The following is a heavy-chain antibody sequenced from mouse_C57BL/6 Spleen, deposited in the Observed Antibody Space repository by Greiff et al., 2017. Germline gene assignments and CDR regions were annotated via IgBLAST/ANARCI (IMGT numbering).Heavy chain of an antibody. V-gene: IGHV2-5*01. Sequence: QVQLKESGPGLVQPSQSLSITCTVSGFSLTSYGVHWVRQSPGKGLEWLGVIWRGGSTDYNAAFMSRLSITKDNSKSQVFFKMNSLQADDTAIYYCAKGRGDYSAWFAYWGQGTLVTVAA. CDR2: IWRGGST. D-gene: IGHD2-4*01. CDR3: AKGRGDYSAWFAY. CDR1: GFSLTSYG. J-gene: IGHJ3*01.